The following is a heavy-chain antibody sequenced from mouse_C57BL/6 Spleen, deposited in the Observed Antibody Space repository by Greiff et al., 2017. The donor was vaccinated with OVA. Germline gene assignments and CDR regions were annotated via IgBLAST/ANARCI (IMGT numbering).Heavy chain of an antibody. CDR1: GFTFTDYY. Sequence: EVQRVESGGGLVQPGGSLSLSCAASGFTFTDYYMSWVRQPPGKALEWLGFIRNKANGYTTEYSASVKGRFTISRDNSQSILYLQMNDLRAEDSATYYCARYYYGSSSYAMDYWGKGTSVTVSS. J-gene: IGHJ4*01. D-gene: IGHD1-1*01. V-gene: IGHV7-3*01. CDR3: ARYYYGSSSYAMDY. CDR2: IRNKANGYTT.